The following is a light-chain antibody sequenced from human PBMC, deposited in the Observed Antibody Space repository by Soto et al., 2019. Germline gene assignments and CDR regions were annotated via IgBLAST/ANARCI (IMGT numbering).Light chain of an antibody. CDR3: CSYAGTYAF. J-gene: IGLJ1*01. V-gene: IGLV2-11*01. Sequence: QSALTQPRSVSGSPGQSVTISCTGTSSDVGGYNYVSWYQQHPGRAPKLMIYDVSKRPSGVPDRFSGSKSGNTASLTISGLQAEDEAYYYCCSYAGTYAFFGTGTKVTVL. CDR2: DVS. CDR1: SSDVGGYNY.